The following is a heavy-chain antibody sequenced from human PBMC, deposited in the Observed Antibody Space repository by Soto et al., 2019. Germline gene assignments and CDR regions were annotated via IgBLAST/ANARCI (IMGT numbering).Heavy chain of an antibody. D-gene: IGHD6-6*01. V-gene: IGHV4-34*01. CDR1: GGSFSGYY. CDR3: ARAISPDSSSAPYFDY. Sequence: LSLTCAVYGGSFSGYYWSWIRQPPGKGLEWIGEINHSGSTNYNPSLKSRVTISVDTSKNQFSLKLSSVTAADTAVYYCARAISPDSSSAPYFDYWGQGTLVTVSS. J-gene: IGHJ4*02. CDR2: INHSGST.